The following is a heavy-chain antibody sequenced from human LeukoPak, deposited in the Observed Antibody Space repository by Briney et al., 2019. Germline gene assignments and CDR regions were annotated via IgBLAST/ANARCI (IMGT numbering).Heavy chain of an antibody. CDR2: IGNSGST. D-gene: IGHD5-12*01. Sequence: SETLSLTCAVSGGSISSYYWSWIRQPPGKGLEWIGYIGNSGSTYYNASLKSRLTISVDTSKNQFSLKLSSVTAADTAVYFCARLRGHSRWAFDIWGPGAMVTVSS. CDR1: GGSISSYY. J-gene: IGHJ3*02. CDR3: ARLRGHSRWAFDI. V-gene: IGHV4-4*08.